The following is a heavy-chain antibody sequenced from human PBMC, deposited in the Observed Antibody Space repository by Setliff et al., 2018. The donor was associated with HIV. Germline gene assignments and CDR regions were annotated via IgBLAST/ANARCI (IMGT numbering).Heavy chain of an antibody. CDR2: VYTRGST. V-gene: IGHV4-4*08. D-gene: IGHD2-21*02. CDR1: GGSIDSYF. Sequence: SETLSLTCTVPGGSIDSYFWSWIRQSPGKGLEWIGYVYTRGSTYYNPSLRSRVTISVDTSKNHFSLRLSSVTAADTAVYYCARGGFYCGTDCYWSSFDYWGQGILVTVSS. J-gene: IGHJ4*02. CDR3: ARGGFYCGTDCYWSSFDY.